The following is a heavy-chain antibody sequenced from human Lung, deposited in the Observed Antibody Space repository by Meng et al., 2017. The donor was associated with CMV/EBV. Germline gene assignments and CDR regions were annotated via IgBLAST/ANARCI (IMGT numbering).Heavy chain of an antibody. D-gene: IGHD2-2*01. CDR1: GFTFSTFE. J-gene: IGHJ4*01. CDR3: ARHGRPCSTGCLEFDL. Sequence: GESLKISCKGSGFTFSTFEIAWVRQMPGKGLEWVALIYPGGSKTRYSPSFEGQVTISADWSANIAYLQWTSLKASDTAIYYCARHGRPCSTGCLEFDLWGRRXLVTVSS. V-gene: IGHV5-51*01. CDR2: IYPGGSKT.